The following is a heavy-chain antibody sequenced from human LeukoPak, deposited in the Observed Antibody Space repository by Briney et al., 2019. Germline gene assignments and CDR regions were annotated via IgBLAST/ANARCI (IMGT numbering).Heavy chain of an antibody. D-gene: IGHD1-7*01. CDR3: ARDDGALELRY. J-gene: IGHJ4*02. CDR2: IYSDGTT. CDR1: GFTVSNNY. Sequence: GGSLRLSCAASGFTVSNNYMSWVRQAPGKKLEWVSDIYSDGTTFYADSVKGRFTISRDNSKNTLYLQMNSLRAEDTAVYHCARDDGALELRYWGQGTLVTVSS. V-gene: IGHV3-53*01.